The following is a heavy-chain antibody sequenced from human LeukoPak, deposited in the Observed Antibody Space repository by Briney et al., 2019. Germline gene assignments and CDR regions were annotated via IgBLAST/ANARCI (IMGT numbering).Heavy chain of an antibody. CDR1: GDTFSSYV. D-gene: IGHD6-19*01. J-gene: IGHJ4*02. Sequence: ASVKVSCKASGDTFSSYVISWVRQAPGQGLEWMGRINPNSGGTNYAQKFQGRVTMTRDTSISTAYMELSRLRSDDTAVYYCARGVEVQWLALDYWGQGTLVTVSS. CDR3: ARGVEVQWLALDY. CDR2: INPNSGGT. V-gene: IGHV1-2*06.